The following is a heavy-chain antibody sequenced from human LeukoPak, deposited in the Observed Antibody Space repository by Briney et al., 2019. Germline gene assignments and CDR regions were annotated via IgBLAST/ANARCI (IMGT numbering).Heavy chain of an antibody. CDR2: VGHSGTT. Sequence: SEPLSLTCAVYGGSLNDYLWSWIRQPPGQGLEWIGEVGHSGTTNYNPSLKSRVTISVDTSKNQFSLKLTSVTAADTAVYYCARELISSRAAFDTWGQGTVVTVSS. CDR1: GGSLNDYL. V-gene: IGHV4-34*01. D-gene: IGHD3-10*01. J-gene: IGHJ3*02. CDR3: ARELISSRAAFDT.